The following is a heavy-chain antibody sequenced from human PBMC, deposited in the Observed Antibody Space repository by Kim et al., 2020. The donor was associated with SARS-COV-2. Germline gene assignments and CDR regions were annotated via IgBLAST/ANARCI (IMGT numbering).Heavy chain of an antibody. V-gene: IGHV3-33*06. CDR2: IWSDGSNP. D-gene: IGHD3-16*01. J-gene: IGHJ4*02. Sequence: GGSLRLSCVASGFTFSSEGMQWVRQAPGKGLEWVAVIWSDGSNPSCADSVRGRFTISRDNSRNTLYLQMDNLRAEDTAVYYCVKEGLRDYDYVAFDHWGQGTLVSVSS. CDR1: GFTFSSEG. CDR3: VKEGLRDYDYVAFDH.